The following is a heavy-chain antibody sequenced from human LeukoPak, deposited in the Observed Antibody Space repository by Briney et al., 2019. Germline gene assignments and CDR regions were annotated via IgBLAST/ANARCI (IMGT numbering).Heavy chain of an antibody. V-gene: IGHV4-39*01. CDR1: GGSISSSSYY. J-gene: IGHJ3*02. D-gene: IGHD1-1*01. Sequence: PSETLSLTCTVSGGSISSSSYYWGWIRQPPGKGLEWIGTIYYSGSTYYNPSLESRVTISVDTSKNQFSLNLSSVTAADTAVYYCARLRYNWILPGPDAFDIWGQGTMVTVSS. CDR3: ARLRYNWILPGPDAFDI. CDR2: IYYSGST.